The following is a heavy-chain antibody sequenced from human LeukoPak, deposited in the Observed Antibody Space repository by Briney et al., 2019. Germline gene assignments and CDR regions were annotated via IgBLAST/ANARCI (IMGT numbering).Heavy chain of an antibody. CDR3: ARARRRHIVVVTALDP. CDR1: GYTFTGYY. V-gene: IGHV1-2*02. CDR2: INPNSGGT. J-gene: IGHJ5*02. D-gene: IGHD2-21*02. Sequence: ASVKVSCKAFGYTFTGYYMHWVRQAPGQGLEWMGWINPNSGGTNYAQKFQSRVTMTRDTSISTAYMELSRLRSDDTAVYYCARARRRHIVVVTALDPWGQGTLVTVSS.